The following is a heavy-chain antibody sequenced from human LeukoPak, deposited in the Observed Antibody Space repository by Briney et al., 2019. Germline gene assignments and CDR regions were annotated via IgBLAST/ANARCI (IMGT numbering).Heavy chain of an antibody. CDR2: ISYDGSNK. CDR3: ARGATRSPFDY. J-gene: IGHJ4*02. D-gene: IGHD1-14*01. Sequence: GGSLRLSCAASGFTFSSYGMHWVRQAPGKGLEWVAVISYDGSNKYYADSVKGRFTISRDNSKNTLYLQMNSLRAEDTAVYYCARGATRSPFDYWGQGTLVTVSS. V-gene: IGHV3-30*03. CDR1: GFTFSSYG.